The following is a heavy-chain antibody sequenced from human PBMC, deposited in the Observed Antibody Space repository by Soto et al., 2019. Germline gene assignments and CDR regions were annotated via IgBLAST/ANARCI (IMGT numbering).Heavy chain of an antibody. Sequence: GGSLSLSCTASGFAFNSHDFNWVRQAPGKGLEWISYISRTANTIYYADSVKGRFTISRDNAKNSLYLQMNSLRAEDTAVYYCARFYAAIYYYRMDVWGQGTTVTVSS. J-gene: IGHJ6*02. CDR1: GFAFNSHD. D-gene: IGHD2-2*01. V-gene: IGHV3-48*03. CDR2: ISRTANTI. CDR3: ARFYAAIYYYRMDV.